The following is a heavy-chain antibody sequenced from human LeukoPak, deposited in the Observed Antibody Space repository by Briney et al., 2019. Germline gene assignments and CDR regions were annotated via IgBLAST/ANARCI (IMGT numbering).Heavy chain of an antibody. CDR3: ARGYGYDFWSGPNWFDP. CDR1: GGSFSGYY. CDR2: INHSGST. V-gene: IGHV4-34*01. J-gene: IGHJ5*02. D-gene: IGHD3-3*01. Sequence: PSETLSLTCAVYGGSFSGYYWSWIRQPPGKGLEWIGEINHSGSTNYNPSLKSRVTISVDTSKNQFSLKLSSVTAADTAVYYCARGYGYDFWSGPNWFDPWGQGTLVTVSS.